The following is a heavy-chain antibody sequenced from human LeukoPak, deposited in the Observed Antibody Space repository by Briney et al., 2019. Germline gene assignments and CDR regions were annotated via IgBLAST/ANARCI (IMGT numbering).Heavy chain of an antibody. J-gene: IGHJ4*02. Sequence: SETLSLTCTVSGGSISSSGYYWGWIRQPPGKGLEWIGSIYYSGSTYYNPSLKSRVTISVDTSKNQFSLKLSSVTAADTAVYYCARGGDSSGYESDYWGQGTLVTVSS. D-gene: IGHD3-22*01. CDR1: GGSISSSGYY. CDR2: IYYSGST. V-gene: IGHV4-39*07. CDR3: ARGGDSSGYESDY.